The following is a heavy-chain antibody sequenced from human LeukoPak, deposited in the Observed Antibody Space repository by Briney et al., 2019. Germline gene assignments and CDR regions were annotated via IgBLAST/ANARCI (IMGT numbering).Heavy chain of an antibody. V-gene: IGHV3-21*01. CDR1: GFTFSCYT. D-gene: IGHD5-18*01. Sequence: GGSLRLSCVASGFTFSCYTMNWVRQAPGKGLEWVSSINSISSYIYYADSLRGGFTISRENADNSLYMQMNSLRAEETALYYCARDIADTRAIDSFDLWGQGTMVTVSS. J-gene: IGHJ3*01. CDR2: INSISSYI. CDR3: ARDIADTRAIDSFDL.